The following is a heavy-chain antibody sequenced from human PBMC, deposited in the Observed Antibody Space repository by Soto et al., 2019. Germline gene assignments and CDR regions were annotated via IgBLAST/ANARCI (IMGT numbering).Heavy chain of an antibody. CDR2: IYYSGST. D-gene: IGHD7-27*01. CDR3: ARDPKTSGGQHWAFNYFDS. Sequence: PSETLSLTCTVSGGSISSGGYYWSWIRQHPGKGLEWIGYIYYSGSTYYNPSLKSRVTISVDTSKNPFSLKLSSVTAADTAVYYCARDPKTSGGQHWAFNYFDSWGQGTLVTVSS. V-gene: IGHV4-31*03. CDR1: GGSISSGGYY. J-gene: IGHJ4*02.